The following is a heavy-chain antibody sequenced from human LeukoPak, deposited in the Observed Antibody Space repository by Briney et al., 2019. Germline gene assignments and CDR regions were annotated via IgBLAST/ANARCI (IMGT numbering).Heavy chain of an antibody. J-gene: IGHJ6*02. V-gene: IGHV7-4-1*02. Sequence: GASVKVSCKASGYTFTSYAMNWVRQAPGQGLEWMGWINTNTGNPTYAQGFTGRFVFSLDTSVSTASLQISSLKAEDIAVYYCARVSAPGSGSYYYYYYGMDVWGQGTTVTVSS. D-gene: IGHD3-10*01. CDR1: GYTFTSYA. CDR3: ARVSAPGSGSYYYYYYGMDV. CDR2: INTNTGNP.